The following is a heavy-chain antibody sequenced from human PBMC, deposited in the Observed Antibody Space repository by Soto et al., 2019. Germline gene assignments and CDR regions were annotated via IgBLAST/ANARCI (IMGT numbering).Heavy chain of an antibody. CDR2: LSGGGGST. V-gene: IGHV3-23*01. CDR1: GFTFSNYA. CDR3: AKEVTTSPYNWFDP. J-gene: IGHJ5*02. Sequence: EVQLLESGGGLVQPGGSLRLSCAASGFTFSNYAMSWVRQAPGKGLEWVSGLSGGGGSTFYADSVKGRFTISRDNAKNTLYLQMSSLRAEDTAVYYCAKEVTTSPYNWFDPWGQGTLVTVSS. D-gene: IGHD4-17*01.